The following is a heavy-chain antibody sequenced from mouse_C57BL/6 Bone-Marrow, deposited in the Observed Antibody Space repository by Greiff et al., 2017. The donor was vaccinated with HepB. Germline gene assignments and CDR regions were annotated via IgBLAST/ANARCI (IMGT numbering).Heavy chain of an antibody. D-gene: IGHD1-1*01. CDR3: ERGLLRSFYYFDY. J-gene: IGHJ2*01. CDR2: IYPRSGNT. CDR1: GYTFTSYG. V-gene: IGHV1-81*01. Sequence: VQLKESGAELARPGASVKLSCKASGYTFTSYGISWVKQRTGQGLEWIGEIYPRSGNTYYNEKFKGKATLTADKSSSTAYMELRSLTSEDSAVYFCERGLLRSFYYFDYWGQGTTLTVSS.